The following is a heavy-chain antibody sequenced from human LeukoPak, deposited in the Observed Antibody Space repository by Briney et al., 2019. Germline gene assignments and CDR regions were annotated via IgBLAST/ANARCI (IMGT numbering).Heavy chain of an antibody. J-gene: IGHJ6*02. CDR3: ARGRSLGYGDYYYYGMDV. CDR1: GGSFSGYY. V-gene: IGHV4-34*01. Sequence: SETLSLTCAVYGGSFSGYYWSWIRQPPGKGLEWIGEINHSGSTNYNPSPKSRVTISVDTSKNQFSLKLSSVTAADTAVYYCARGRSLGYGDYYYYGMDVWGQGTTVTVSS. D-gene: IGHD4-17*01. CDR2: INHSGST.